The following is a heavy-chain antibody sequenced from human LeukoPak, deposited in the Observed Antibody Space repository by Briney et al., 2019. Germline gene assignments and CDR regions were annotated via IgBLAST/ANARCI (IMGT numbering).Heavy chain of an antibody. D-gene: IGHD2-15*01. CDR2: INPRGDGT. CDR3: ARGGVGHCSGGSCPTSWFDP. J-gene: IGHJ5*02. Sequence: ASVKVSCKASGYIFSSHYMHWVRQAPGQGLEWMGIINPRGDGTSYSRKFQGRLTMTRDTSTSTVYMELRSLRSDDTAVYYCARGGVGHCSGGSCPTSWFDPWGQGTLVTVSS. CDR1: GYIFSSHY. V-gene: IGHV1-46*01.